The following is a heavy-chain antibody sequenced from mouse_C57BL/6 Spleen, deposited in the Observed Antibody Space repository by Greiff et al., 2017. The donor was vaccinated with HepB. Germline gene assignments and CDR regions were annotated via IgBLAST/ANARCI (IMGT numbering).Heavy chain of an antibody. Sequence: VMLVESGPELVKPGASVKISCKASGYAFSSSWMNWVKQRPGKGLEWIGRIYPGDGDTNYNGKFKGKATLTADKSSSTAYMQLSSLTSEDSAVYFCARGSSGYAMDYWGQGTSVTVSS. J-gene: IGHJ4*01. CDR1: GYAFSSSW. D-gene: IGHD3-2*02. CDR2: IYPGDGDT. CDR3: ARGSSGYAMDY. V-gene: IGHV1-82*01.